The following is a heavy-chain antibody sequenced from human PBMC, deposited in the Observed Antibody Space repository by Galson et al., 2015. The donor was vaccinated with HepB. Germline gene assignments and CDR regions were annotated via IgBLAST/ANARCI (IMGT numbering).Heavy chain of an antibody. Sequence: SLRLSCAASGFTFSSYAMHWVRQAPGKGLEWVAVISYDGSNKYYADSVKGRFTISRDNSKNTLYLQMNSLRAEDTAVYYCARDYSSSWFDWYFDLWGRGTLVTVSS. J-gene: IGHJ2*01. CDR1: GFTFSSYA. D-gene: IGHD6-13*01. V-gene: IGHV3-30*04. CDR3: ARDYSSSWFDWYFDL. CDR2: ISYDGSNK.